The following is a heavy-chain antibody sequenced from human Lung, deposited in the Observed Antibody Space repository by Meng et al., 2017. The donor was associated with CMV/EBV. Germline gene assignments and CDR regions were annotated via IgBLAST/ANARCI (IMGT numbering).Heavy chain of an antibody. J-gene: IGHJ5*02. D-gene: IGHD3-3*01. Sequence: ASXXVSXKPSGYTFSAYYIHWGRQAPGQGLDYMGWINPNNGDTNYAQNFKGRVTFIKDTSISTAYMELSRLRYDDTAVYYCARGSYFDFWSGSRLDPWGQAXLVTVSS. CDR3: ARGSYFDFWSGSRLDP. CDR1: GYTFSAYY. CDR2: INPNNGDT. V-gene: IGHV1-2*02.